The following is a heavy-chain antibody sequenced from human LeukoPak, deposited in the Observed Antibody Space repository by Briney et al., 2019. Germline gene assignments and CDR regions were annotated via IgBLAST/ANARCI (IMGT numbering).Heavy chain of an antibody. J-gene: IGHJ4*02. D-gene: IGHD3-22*01. Sequence: PSETLSLTCAVYGGSFSGYYWRWIRQHPGKGLEWIGEINHSGSTNYNPSLKSRVTISVDTSKNQFSLKLSSVTAADTAVYYCARSPGYYYDSSGTYYFDYWGQGTLVTVSS. CDR1: GGSFSGYY. CDR2: INHSGST. CDR3: ARSPGYYYDSSGTYYFDY. V-gene: IGHV4-34*01.